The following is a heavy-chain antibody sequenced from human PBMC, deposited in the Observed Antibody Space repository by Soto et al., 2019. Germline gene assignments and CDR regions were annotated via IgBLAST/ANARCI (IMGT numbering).Heavy chain of an antibody. V-gene: IGHV4-59*01. D-gene: IGHD3-3*01. Sequence: SETLSLTCTVSGGSISSYYWSWIRQPPGKGLEWIGYIYYSGSTNYNPSLKSRVTISVDTSKNQFSLKLSSVTAADTAVYYCARDIIPGYDDPVVWGQGTMVTVSS. J-gene: IGHJ3*01. CDR2: IYYSGST. CDR3: ARDIIPGYDDPVV. CDR1: GGSISSYY.